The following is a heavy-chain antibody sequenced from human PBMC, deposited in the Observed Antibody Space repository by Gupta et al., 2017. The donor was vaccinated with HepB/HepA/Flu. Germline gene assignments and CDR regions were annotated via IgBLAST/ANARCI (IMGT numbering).Heavy chain of an antibody. V-gene: IGHV1-69*06. CDR1: GGAISRYA. J-gene: IGHJ4*02. CDR3: ARAAPYYFDY. Sequence: QTRLVQFGAAVNTPGHSEMVPCKDCGGAISRYAISWVRQAPGQGLEWMGGIIPIFGTANYAQKFQGRVTITADKSTSTAYMELSSLRSEDTAVYYCARAAPYYFDYWGQGTLVTVSS. CDR2: IIPIFGTA.